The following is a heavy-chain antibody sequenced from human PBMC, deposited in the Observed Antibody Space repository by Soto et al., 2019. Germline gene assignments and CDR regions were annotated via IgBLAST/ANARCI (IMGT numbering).Heavy chain of an antibody. D-gene: IGHD2-15*01. CDR2: IIPIFGTA. V-gene: IGHV1-69*01. CDR3: ARVEPGSGYCSGGSCYVFDY. CDR1: GGTFSSYA. J-gene: IGHJ4*02. Sequence: QVQLVQSGAEVKKPGSSVKVSCKASGGTFSSYAISWVRQAPGQGLEWMGGIIPIFGTANYAQKFQGRVTITADESTSTAYMELSSLRSEDTAVYYCARVEPGSGYCSGGSCYVFDYWGQGTLVTVSS.